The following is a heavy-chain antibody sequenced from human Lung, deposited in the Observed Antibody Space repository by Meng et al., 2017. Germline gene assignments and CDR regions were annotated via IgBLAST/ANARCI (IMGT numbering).Heavy chain of an antibody. CDR3: AKESTIIDWDFDY. CDR1: GWSCSDYY. D-gene: IGHD3-9*01. J-gene: IGHJ4*02. CDR2: INHNGST. V-gene: IGHV4-34*01. Sequence: QERGAGVLNPSDTLSLSCVVGGWSCSDYYWSWIRLQSGEGMYRIGGINHNGSTKYSASLESEATITEDTLQLSFSLKVSSVASSGSGVYYRAKESTIIDWDFDYWGRGTLVTVSS.